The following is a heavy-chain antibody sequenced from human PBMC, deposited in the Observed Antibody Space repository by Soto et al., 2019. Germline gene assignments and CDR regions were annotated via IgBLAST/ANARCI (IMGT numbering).Heavy chain of an antibody. D-gene: IGHD3-10*01. CDR3: ARVPAYGSGNMYYYYGLDV. V-gene: IGHV3-13*01. Sequence: PGGSLRLSCAASGFTLSSYDIHWVRQTTGRGLEWVSTIGSAGDTHFAGSVKGRFIISRENAKNSLYLQMNSLRAGDTAVYYCARVPAYGSGNMYYYYGLDVWGQGTTVTVSS. J-gene: IGHJ6*02. CDR1: GFTLSSYD. CDR2: IGSAGDT.